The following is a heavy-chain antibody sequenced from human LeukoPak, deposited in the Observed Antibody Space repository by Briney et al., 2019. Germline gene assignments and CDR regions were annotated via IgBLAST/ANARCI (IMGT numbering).Heavy chain of an antibody. CDR1: GGPFSGYY. J-gene: IGHJ4*02. CDR2: INHSVST. D-gene: IGHD6-6*01. V-gene: IGHV4-34*01. CDR3: ARVVNSSSRVDY. Sequence: SETLSLTCAVYGGPFSGYYWCEIRQPPGQGLEWIGEINHSVSTNYNPSLKSRVTISVDTSKNQVSLKLSSVTAADTAVYYCARVVNSSSRVDYWGQGTLVTVSS.